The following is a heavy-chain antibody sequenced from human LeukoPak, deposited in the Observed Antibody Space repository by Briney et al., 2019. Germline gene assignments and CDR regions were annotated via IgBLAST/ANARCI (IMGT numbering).Heavy chain of an antibody. V-gene: IGHV3-21*01. Sequence: GGSLRLSCAASGFTFSSYSMNWVRQAPGKGLEWVSSISSSSSHIYYADSVRGRFTISRDNAKNSLYLQMNSLRAEDTAVYYCAKPSLYYYDTSGYYRYWYFDLWGRGTLVTVSS. CDR3: AKPSLYYYDTSGYYRYWYFDL. CDR2: ISSSSSHI. J-gene: IGHJ2*01. D-gene: IGHD3-22*01. CDR1: GFTFSSYS.